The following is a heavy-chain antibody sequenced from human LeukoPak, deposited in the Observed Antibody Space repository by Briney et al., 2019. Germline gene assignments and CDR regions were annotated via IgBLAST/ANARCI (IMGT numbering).Heavy chain of an antibody. CDR2: ISASGGST. J-gene: IGHJ4*02. Sequence: GGSLRLSCAASGFTFSSYGLSWVRQAPGKGLEWVSAISASGGSTYYADSVKGRFTISRDNAKNSLYLQMNSLRAEDTAVYYCARRSYYFDYWGQGTLVTVSS. D-gene: IGHD1-26*01. CDR3: ARRSYYFDY. CDR1: GFTFSSYG. V-gene: IGHV3-23*01.